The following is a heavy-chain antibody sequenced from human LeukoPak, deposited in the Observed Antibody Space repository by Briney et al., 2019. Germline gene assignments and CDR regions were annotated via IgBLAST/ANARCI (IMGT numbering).Heavy chain of an antibody. D-gene: IGHD7-27*01. CDR2: IGSGGYT. CDR3: AKKLPGASYYFDF. CDR1: GFTLSNYD. J-gene: IGHJ4*02. V-gene: IGHV3-23*01. Sequence: GGSLRLSYIASGFTLSNYDMTWVRQTPGKGLEYVSSIGSGGYTFYAGSVKGRFSISRDISQNTVYLQMNSLRAEDTAMYFCAKKLPGASYYFDFWGQGTLVTVSS.